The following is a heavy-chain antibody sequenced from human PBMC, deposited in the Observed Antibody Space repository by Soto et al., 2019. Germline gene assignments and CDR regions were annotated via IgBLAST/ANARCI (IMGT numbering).Heavy chain of an antibody. Sequence: SQTLSLTCAISGDSVSSNSAGWNWIRQTPSRGLEWLGRTYYRSKWYFNYAVSVESRITINPDTSKNQFSLQLSSVTPDDTAVYYCARGSWDDLSGPYYMHVWGKGTTVTISS. CDR3: ARGSWDDLSGPYYMHV. CDR2: TYYRSKWYF. V-gene: IGHV6-1*01. J-gene: IGHJ6*03. D-gene: IGHD1-1*01. CDR1: GDSVSSNSAG.